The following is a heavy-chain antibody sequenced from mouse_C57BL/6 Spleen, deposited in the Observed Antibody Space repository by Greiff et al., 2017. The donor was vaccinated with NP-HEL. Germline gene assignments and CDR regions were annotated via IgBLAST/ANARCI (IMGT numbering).Heavy chain of an antibody. Sequence: EVQLQQSGPELVKPGASVKISCKASGYTFTDYYMNWVKQSHGKSLEWIGDINPNNGGTSYNQKFKGKATLTVDKSSSTAYMELRSLTSEDSAVDYWARLAYWYFDVWGTGTTVTVSS. J-gene: IGHJ1*03. V-gene: IGHV1-26*01. CDR2: INPNNGGT. CDR1: GYTFTDYY. CDR3: ARLAYWYFDV.